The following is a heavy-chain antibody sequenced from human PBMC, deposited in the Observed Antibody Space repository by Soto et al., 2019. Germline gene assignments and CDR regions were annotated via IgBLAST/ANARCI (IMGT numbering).Heavy chain of an antibody. Sequence: PGGSLRLSCAASGFIFSNYGMHWVRQAPGKGLEWVAVISSDGSDKYYADSVKGRFTISRDNSKNTLFLQMSSLRPEDTAVFYWAQSLAYYYYYMDVWGKGTTVTVSS. V-gene: IGHV3-30*03. CDR2: ISSDGSDK. D-gene: IGHD1-26*01. J-gene: IGHJ6*03. CDR1: GFIFSNYG. CDR3: AQSLAYYYYYMDV.